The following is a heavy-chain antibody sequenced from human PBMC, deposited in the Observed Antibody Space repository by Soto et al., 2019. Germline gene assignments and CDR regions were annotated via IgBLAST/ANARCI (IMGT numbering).Heavy chain of an antibody. V-gene: IGHV4-59*01. CDR1: GGSIRSYY. CDR2: IFYSGST. D-gene: IGHD5-18*01. CDR3: ARGAADTAMVDS. Sequence: PSEILSLTCTVSGGSIRSYYWTWIRQPPGKGLEWLGYIFYSGSTFYNPSLKSRVTISIHTSKSQFSLQLTSVTAADTAVYYCARGAADTAMVDSWGQGTLVTVSS. J-gene: IGHJ4*02.